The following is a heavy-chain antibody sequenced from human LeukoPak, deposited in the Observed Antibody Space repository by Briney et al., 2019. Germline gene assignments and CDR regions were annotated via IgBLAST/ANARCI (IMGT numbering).Heavy chain of an antibody. D-gene: IGHD4-11*01. Sequence: PGGSLRLSCKGSGYSFTSYWIGWVRQMHGKGLEWMGIIYPGDSDTRYSPSFQGQVTISAEKYISTAYVQWNSLKASDIVLYYCAMRHRTTVTTRAFDIWGQGTMVTVSS. V-gene: IGHV5-51*01. CDR2: IYPGDSDT. CDR1: GYSFTSYW. CDR3: AMRHRTTVTTRAFDI. J-gene: IGHJ3*02.